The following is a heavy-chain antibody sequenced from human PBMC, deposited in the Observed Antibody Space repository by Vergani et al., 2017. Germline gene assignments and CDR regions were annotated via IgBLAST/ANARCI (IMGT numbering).Heavy chain of an antibody. D-gene: IGHD4-17*01. CDR1: GYSFTNYW. CDR2: IWYDGSNK. J-gene: IGHJ4*02. Sequence: VQLVQSGAEVKKPGESLKISCKGSGYSFTNYWIGWVRQMPGKGLEWVAVIWYDGSNKYYADSVKGRFTISRDNSKNTLYLQMNSLRAEDTAVYYCAREGDHDYGSKFDYWGQGTLVTVSS. V-gene: IGHV3-33*01. CDR3: AREGDHDYGSKFDY.